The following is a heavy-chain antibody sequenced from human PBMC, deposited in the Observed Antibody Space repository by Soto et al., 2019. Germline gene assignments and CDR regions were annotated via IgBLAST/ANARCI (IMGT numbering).Heavy chain of an antibody. V-gene: IGHV1-2*02. J-gene: IGHJ5*02. CDR2: INPNSGGT. Sequence: ASVKVSCKASGYTFTGYYMHWVRQAPGQGLEWMGWINPNSGGTNYAQKFQGRVTMTRDTSISTAYMELSRLRSDDTAVYYCARDSLELRYLDWFHEPHNWFDPWGQGTLVTVSS. CDR1: GYTFTGYY. D-gene: IGHD3-9*01. CDR3: ARDSLELRYLDWFHEPHNWFDP.